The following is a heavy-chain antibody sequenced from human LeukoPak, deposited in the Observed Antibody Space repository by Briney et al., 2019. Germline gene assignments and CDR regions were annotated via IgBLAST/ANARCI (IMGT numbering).Heavy chain of an antibody. J-gene: IGHJ6*02. D-gene: IGHD5-18*01. CDR1: GYTFTSYF. CDR3: ARNGVMELWSHYYYYYGMDV. V-gene: IGHV1-69*13. Sequence: ASVKVSCKASGYTFTSYFMHWVRQAPGQGLEWMGGIIPIFGTANYAQKFQGRVTITADESTSTAYMELSSLRSEDTAVYYCARNGVMELWSHYYYYYGMDVWGQGTTVTVSS. CDR2: IIPIFGTA.